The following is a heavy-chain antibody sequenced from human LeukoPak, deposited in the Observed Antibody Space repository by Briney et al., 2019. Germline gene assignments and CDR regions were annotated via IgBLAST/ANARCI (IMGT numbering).Heavy chain of an antibody. CDR2: IYYSGST. V-gene: IGHV4-39*07. Sequence: SETLSLTCTVSGGYISSSSYYWGWIRQPPGKGLEWIGSIYYSGSTYYNPSLKSRVTISVDTSKNQFSLKLSSVTAADTAVYYCARDSARSTYYYYYMDVWGKGTTVTVSS. CDR1: GGYISSSSYY. D-gene: IGHD1-26*01. J-gene: IGHJ6*03. CDR3: ARDSARSTYYYYYMDV.